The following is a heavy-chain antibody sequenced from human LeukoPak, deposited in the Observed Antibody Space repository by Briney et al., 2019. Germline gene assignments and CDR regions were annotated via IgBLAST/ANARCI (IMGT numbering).Heavy chain of an antibody. CDR2: IYYSGST. V-gene: IGHV4-59*08. Sequence: PSETLSHTCTVSGGSISSYYWSWIRQPPGKGLEWIGYIYYSGSTYYNPSLKSRVTTSVDTSKNQFSLKLSSATAADTAVYYCARVVIAIANWFDPWGQGTLVTVSS. CDR1: GGSISSYY. CDR3: ARVVIAIANWFDP. D-gene: IGHD2-21*01. J-gene: IGHJ5*02.